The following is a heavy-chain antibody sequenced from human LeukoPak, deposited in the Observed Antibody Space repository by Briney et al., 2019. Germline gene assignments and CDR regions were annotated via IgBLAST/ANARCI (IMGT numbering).Heavy chain of an antibody. CDR2: IKGKPDGATI. Sequence: GGSRRLSCAAAGLIFTNAWMSWVRQAPGKGLEWVGRIKGKPDGATIAYAAPVKGRFTISRDDSRSSLYLQMNSLKTEDTAVYYCTTPTDLAYWGQGALVTVSS. J-gene: IGHJ4*02. V-gene: IGHV3-15*01. CDR1: GLIFTNAW. CDR3: TTPTDLAY.